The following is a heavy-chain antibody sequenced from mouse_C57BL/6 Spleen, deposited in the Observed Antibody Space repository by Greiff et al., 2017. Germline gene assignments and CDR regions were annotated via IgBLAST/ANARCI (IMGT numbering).Heavy chain of an antibody. CDR3: ARGDYGNYAMDY. J-gene: IGHJ4*01. CDR1: GFTFSSYG. Sequence: EVMLVESGGDLVKPGGSLKLSCAASGFTFSSYGMSWVRQTPDKRLEWVATISSGGSYTYYPDSVKGRFTISRDNAKNTLYLQMSSLKSEDTAMYYCARGDYGNYAMDYWGQGTSVTVSS. CDR2: ISSGGSYT. V-gene: IGHV5-6*01. D-gene: IGHD1-1*01.